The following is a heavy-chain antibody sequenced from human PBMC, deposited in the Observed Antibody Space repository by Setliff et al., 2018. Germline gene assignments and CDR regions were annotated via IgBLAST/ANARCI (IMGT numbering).Heavy chain of an antibody. CDR1: GGSISSYY. V-gene: IGHV4-4*07. D-gene: IGHD6-19*01. J-gene: IGHJ6*03. CDR2: IYIGGSA. Sequence: SETLSLTCTVSGGSISSYYWSWIRQPAGKGLEWIGHIYIGGSANYNPSLKSRVTLSIDTSKNQFSLKLNSVTAADMAVYYCAREQWLDPPGYYYMDVWGKGTTVTVSS. CDR3: AREQWLDPPGYYYMDV.